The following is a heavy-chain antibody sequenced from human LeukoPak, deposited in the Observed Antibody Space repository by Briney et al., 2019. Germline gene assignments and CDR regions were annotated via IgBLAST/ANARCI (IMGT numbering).Heavy chain of an antibody. V-gene: IGHV1-69*13. D-gene: IGHD2-21*02. CDR1: GGTFSSYA. J-gene: IGHJ4*02. CDR2: IIPIFGTA. Sequence: ASVKVSCKASGGTFSSYAISWVRQAPGQGLEWMGGIIPIFGTANYAQKFQGRVTITADESTSTAYMELSSLRSEDTAVYYCARVTPPYFCGGDCSLGALDYWGQGTLVTVSS. CDR3: ARVTPPYFCGGDCSLGALDY.